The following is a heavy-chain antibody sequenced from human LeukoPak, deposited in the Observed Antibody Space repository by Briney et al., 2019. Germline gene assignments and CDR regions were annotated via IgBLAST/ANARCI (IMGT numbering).Heavy chain of an antibody. Sequence: SETLSLTCTVSGGSISSSSYYWGWIRQPPGKGLEWIGNIYYTGSTYHNPSFESRVTMSVDTSNNQFSLRLSSVTAADTAVYYCARSSCYYAVDVWGQGTTVTVSS. CDR3: ARSSCYYAVDV. CDR2: IYYTGST. CDR1: GGSISSSSYY. V-gene: IGHV4-39*01. D-gene: IGHD6-13*01. J-gene: IGHJ6*02.